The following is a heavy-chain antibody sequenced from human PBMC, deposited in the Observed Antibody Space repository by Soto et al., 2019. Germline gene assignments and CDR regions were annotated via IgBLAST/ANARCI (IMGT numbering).Heavy chain of an antibody. D-gene: IGHD3-22*01. CDR1: GFTFSSYG. CDR2: ISYDGSNK. V-gene: IGHV3-30*18. J-gene: IGHJ4*02. CDR3: AKDRGDSSGYRTYYFDY. Sequence: GGSLRLSCAASGFTFSSYGMHWVRQAPGKGLEWVAVISYDGSNKYYADSVKGRFTISRDNSKNTLYLQMNSLRAEDTAVYYCAKDRGDSSGYRTYYFDYWGQGTLVTVSS.